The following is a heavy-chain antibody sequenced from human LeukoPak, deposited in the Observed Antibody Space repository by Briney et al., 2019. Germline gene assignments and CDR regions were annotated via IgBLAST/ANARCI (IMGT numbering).Heavy chain of an antibody. Sequence: GGSLRLSCAASGFSVSSNYMSWVRQAPGKGLEWVSVIYSGGSTYYADSVKGRFTISRDNSKNTLYLQMNSLRAEDTAVYYCAKGGLRFLEWLFDYWGQGTLVTVSS. V-gene: IGHV3-53*01. CDR3: AKGGLRFLEWLFDY. CDR1: GFSVSSNY. D-gene: IGHD3-3*01. J-gene: IGHJ4*02. CDR2: IYSGGST.